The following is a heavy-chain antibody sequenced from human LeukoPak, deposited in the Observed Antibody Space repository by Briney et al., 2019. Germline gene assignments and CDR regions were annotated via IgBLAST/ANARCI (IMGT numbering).Heavy chain of an antibody. J-gene: IGHJ4*02. Sequence: GGSLRLSCAAAGFTFSSYAKSWVRQAPGKGLEWVSAISGSGGSTYYADSVKGRFTISRDNSKNTLYLQMNSLRAEDTAVYYCAKDLGDPRGFDYWGQGTLVTVSS. CDR2: ISGSGGST. D-gene: IGHD3-16*01. CDR1: GFTFSSYA. V-gene: IGHV3-23*01. CDR3: AKDLGDPRGFDY.